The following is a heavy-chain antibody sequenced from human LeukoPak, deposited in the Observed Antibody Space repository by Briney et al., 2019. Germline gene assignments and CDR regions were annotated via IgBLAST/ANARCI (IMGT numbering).Heavy chain of an antibody. CDR3: ARDRYCSGTTCYYTFDI. Sequence: GGSLRLSCAASGFTFSNYWLSWVRQAPGKGLEWVANIKQDGSEKYYVDSVKGRFTISRDNAKNSLYLQVNSLSAEDTAVYYCARDRYCSGTTCYYTFDIWGQGTTVTVSS. V-gene: IGHV3-7*01. J-gene: IGHJ3*02. CDR1: GFTFSNYW. D-gene: IGHD2-2*01. CDR2: IKQDGSEK.